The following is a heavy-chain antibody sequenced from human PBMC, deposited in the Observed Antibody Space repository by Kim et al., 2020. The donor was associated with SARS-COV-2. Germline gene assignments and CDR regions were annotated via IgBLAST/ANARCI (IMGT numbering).Heavy chain of an antibody. CDR3: AKVTSGSSGWFEYFQH. J-gene: IGHJ1*01. CDR2: IRDSGGSR. CDR1: GFTFNNYA. Sequence: GGSLRLSCAASGFTFNNYAMSWVRQAPGKGLEWVSGIRDSGGSREYADSVKGRFSISRDNSKNTLYLQMDSLRAEDTAVYYCAKVTSGSSGWFEYFQHWGQGTLVTVSS. V-gene: IGHV3-23*01. D-gene: IGHD6-19*01.